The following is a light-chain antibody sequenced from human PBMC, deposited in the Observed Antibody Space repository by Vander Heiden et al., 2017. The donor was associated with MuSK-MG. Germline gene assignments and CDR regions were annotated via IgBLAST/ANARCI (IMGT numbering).Light chain of an antibody. V-gene: IGLV3-1*01. CDR2: QDS. CDR1: KLGDKY. Sequence: SYELTPRPAGSVSPGQTASITCSGDKLGDKYACWYQQKPGQSPGRGSEQDSKRPSGIPERFSGSNSGKKETLTISGTQAMNEADEDCPEWDSSTHWVFGGGTKLTVL. J-gene: IGLJ3*02. CDR3: PEWDSSTHWV.